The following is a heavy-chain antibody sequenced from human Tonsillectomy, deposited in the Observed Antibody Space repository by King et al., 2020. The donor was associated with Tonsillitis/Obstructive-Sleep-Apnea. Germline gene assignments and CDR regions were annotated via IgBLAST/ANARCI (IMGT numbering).Heavy chain of an antibody. V-gene: IGHV4-31*03. CDR2: IYYSGST. J-gene: IGHJ6*02. D-gene: IGHD2-2*01. Sequence: QLQESGPGLVKPSQTLSLTCTVSGGSISSGGYYWSWIRQHPGKGLEWIGYIYYSGSTYYNPSLKSRVTISVDTSKNQFSLKLSSVTAADTAVYYCARDHNPQDMPMSMDVWGQGTTVTVSS. CDR3: ARDHNPQDMPMSMDV. CDR1: GGSISSGGYY.